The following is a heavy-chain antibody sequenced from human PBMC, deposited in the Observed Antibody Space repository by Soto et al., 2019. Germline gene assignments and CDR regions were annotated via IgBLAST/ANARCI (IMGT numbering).Heavy chain of an antibody. CDR2: INPDNGNT. CDR3: ARGIATGQLDP. Sequence: GASVKVSGKASGYTFTIYTMNWVRQSPGQRLEWMGWINPDNGNTKSSQKFQDRVIITRDTSASTAYMDLSSLRSEDTAVYYCARGIATGQLDPWGQGTLVTVS. D-gene: IGHD2-15*01. V-gene: IGHV1-3*01. J-gene: IGHJ5*02. CDR1: GYTFTIYT.